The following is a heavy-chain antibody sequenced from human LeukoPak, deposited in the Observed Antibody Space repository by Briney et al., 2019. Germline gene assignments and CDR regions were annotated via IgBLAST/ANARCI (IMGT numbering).Heavy chain of an antibody. Sequence: GGSLRLSCAASGFTFSSYSMNWVRQAPGKGLEWVSYIGTSSSTIYYADSVKGRFTISRDNAENSLYLQMNSLRDEDTAVYYCARRDYGGNSGDYWGQGTLVTVSS. J-gene: IGHJ4*02. D-gene: IGHD4-23*01. CDR1: GFTFSSYS. CDR2: IGTSSSTI. V-gene: IGHV3-48*02. CDR3: ARRDYGGNSGDY.